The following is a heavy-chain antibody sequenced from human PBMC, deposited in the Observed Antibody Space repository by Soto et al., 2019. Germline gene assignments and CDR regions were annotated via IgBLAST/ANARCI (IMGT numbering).Heavy chain of an antibody. CDR1: GYNFTTYA. Sequence: ASVKVSCKASGYNFTTYAMVWVRQAPGQRPEWMGWINTVNGNTKYSPKFQGRVTITRDTSASTAYMELSSLKSEDTAVYYCARDPFIAPAVSNWFDPWSQGPLVNLCS. CDR2: INTVNGNT. J-gene: IGHJ5*02. CDR3: ARDPFIAPAVSNWFDP. V-gene: IGHV1-3*04. D-gene: IGHD6-13*01.